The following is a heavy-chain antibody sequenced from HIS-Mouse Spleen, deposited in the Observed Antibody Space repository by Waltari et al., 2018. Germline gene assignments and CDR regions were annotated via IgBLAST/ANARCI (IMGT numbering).Heavy chain of an antibody. J-gene: IGHJ4*02. Sequence: QVQLQQWGAGLLKPSETLSLTCAVSGGSFSGYYWSWIRQPSGQGLEWIGEINHSVSANYNPSLKSRVTISVDTSKNQFSLKLSSVTAADTCARACYSSSSFDYWGQGTLVTVSS. CDR3: YSSSSFDY. V-gene: IGHV4-34*01. CDR1: GGSFSGYY. CDR2: INHSVSA. D-gene: IGHD6-6*01.